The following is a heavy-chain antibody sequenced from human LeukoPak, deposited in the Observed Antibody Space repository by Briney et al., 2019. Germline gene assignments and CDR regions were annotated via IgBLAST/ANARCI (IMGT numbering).Heavy chain of an antibody. Sequence: SETLSLTCAVYGGSFSGYYWSWIRQPPGKGLEWIGEINHSGSTNYNPSLKSRVTISVDTSKNQFSLKLSSVTAADTAVYYCARSGPRGGYYYYYYYMDVWGKGTKVTVSS. CDR2: INHSGST. CDR3: ARSGPRGGYYYYYYYMDV. CDR1: GGSFSGYY. J-gene: IGHJ6*03. D-gene: IGHD2-15*01. V-gene: IGHV4-34*01.